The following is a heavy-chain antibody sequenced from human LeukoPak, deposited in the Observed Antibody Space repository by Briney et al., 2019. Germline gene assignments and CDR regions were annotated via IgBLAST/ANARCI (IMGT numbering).Heavy chain of an antibody. CDR3: ARERYSGYDFSFYYFDY. D-gene: IGHD5-12*01. CDR1: GFTFSSYA. J-gene: IGHJ4*02. V-gene: IGHV3-64*01. Sequence: PGGSLRLSCAASGFTFSSYAMHWVRQAPGKGLEYVSAISSNGGSTYYANSVKGRFTISRDNSKNTLYLQMGSLRAEDMAVYYCARERYSGYDFSFYYFDYWGQGTLVTVSS. CDR2: ISSNGGST.